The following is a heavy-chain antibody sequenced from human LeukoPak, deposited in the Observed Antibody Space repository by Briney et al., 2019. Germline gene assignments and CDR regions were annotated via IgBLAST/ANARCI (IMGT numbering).Heavy chain of an antibody. D-gene: IGHD3-16*02. CDR2: ISGSGGST. Sequence: PGGSLRLSCAASGFTFGSHAMTWVRQAPGKGLEWVSAISGSGGSTYYADSVKGRFTISRNNSKNTLYLQMNSLRAEDTAVYYCAKVESDSAGSGVLVFDPWGQGTLVTVSS. J-gene: IGHJ5*02. V-gene: IGHV3-23*01. CDR1: GFTFGSHA. CDR3: AKVESDSAGSGVLVFDP.